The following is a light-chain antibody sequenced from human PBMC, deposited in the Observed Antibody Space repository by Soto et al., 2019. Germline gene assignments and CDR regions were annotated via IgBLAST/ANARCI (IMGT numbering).Light chain of an antibody. CDR3: GSYASNNNYV. Sequence: QSALTQPPSASGSPGQSVTISCTGTSSDVGGYNYVSWYQQHPGKAPKLMIYEVSKRPSGVPDRFSGSKSGNTASLTVSGLQAEDEADYYCGSYASNNNYVFGTGTKLTVL. CDR2: EVS. V-gene: IGLV2-8*01. J-gene: IGLJ1*01. CDR1: SSDVGGYNY.